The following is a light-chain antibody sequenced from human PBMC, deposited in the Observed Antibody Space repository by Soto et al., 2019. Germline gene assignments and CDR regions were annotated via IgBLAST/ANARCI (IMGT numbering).Light chain of an antibody. CDR1: QRITTY. V-gene: IGKV1-39*01. Sequence: DIQMTQSPSSLSASVGDRVTITCRASQRITTYLNWYQQKPGKAPKLLISTASTLQRGVPSRFSGSGSGTDFTLTITTLQPEDFATYFCQQSYSTPYTFGQGTKLEIK. CDR3: QQSYSTPYT. J-gene: IGKJ2*01. CDR2: TAS.